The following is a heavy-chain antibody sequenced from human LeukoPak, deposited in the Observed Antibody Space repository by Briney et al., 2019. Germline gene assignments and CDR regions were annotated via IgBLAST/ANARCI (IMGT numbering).Heavy chain of an antibody. CDR1: GGSFSGYY. CDR3: ARHCVVAGRIYYYYYYMDV. Sequence: SETLSLTCAVYGGSFSGYYWSWIRQPPGKGLEWIGEINHSGSTNYNPSLKSRVTISVDTSKNQFSLKLSSVTAADTAVYYCARHCVVAGRIYYYYYYMDVWGKGTTVTISS. J-gene: IGHJ6*03. CDR2: INHSGST. V-gene: IGHV4-34*01. D-gene: IGHD6-19*01.